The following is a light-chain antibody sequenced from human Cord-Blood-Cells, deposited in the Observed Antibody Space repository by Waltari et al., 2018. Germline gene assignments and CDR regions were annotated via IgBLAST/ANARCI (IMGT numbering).Light chain of an antibody. Sequence: VALGQTVRITCQGDSLRSYYASWYQQKPGQAPVLVIYGKNNRPSGIPDRFSGSSSGKTAALTSTGAQAEDEADYYCNPRDSSGNHHYVFGTGTKVTVL. J-gene: IGLJ1*01. CDR3: NPRDSSGNHHYV. CDR2: GKN. V-gene: IGLV3-19*01. CDR1: SLRSYY.